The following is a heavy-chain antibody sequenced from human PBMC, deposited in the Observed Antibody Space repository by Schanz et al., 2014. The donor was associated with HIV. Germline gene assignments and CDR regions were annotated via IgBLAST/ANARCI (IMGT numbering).Heavy chain of an antibody. CDR1: GFTFSSYG. J-gene: IGHJ6*02. Sequence: QVHLVESGGGVVQPGRSLRLSCAASGFTFSSYGMHWVRQAPGKGLEWVAVLWHDGSNKYYVDSVKDRFTISRDNSKNTLYLQMNGLRAEDTVVYYCARTSRIVIPDRDPRLSYLYGMDVWGQGTTVTVSS. V-gene: IGHV3-33*01. CDR2: LWHDGSNK. D-gene: IGHD1-26*01. CDR3: ARTSRIVIPDRDPRLSYLYGMDV.